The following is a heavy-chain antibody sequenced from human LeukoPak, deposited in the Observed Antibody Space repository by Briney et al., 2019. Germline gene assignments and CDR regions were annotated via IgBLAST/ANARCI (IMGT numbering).Heavy chain of an antibody. Sequence: GGSLRLSCAASGFTFSSYAMSWVRQAPGKGLEWVSSISSSSSYIYYADSVKGRFTISRDNAKNSLYLQMNGLRAEDTAVYYCARETWQQLYDYWGQGTLVTVSS. CDR1: GFTFSSYA. V-gene: IGHV3-21*01. D-gene: IGHD6-13*01. J-gene: IGHJ4*02. CDR2: ISSSSSYI. CDR3: ARETWQQLYDY.